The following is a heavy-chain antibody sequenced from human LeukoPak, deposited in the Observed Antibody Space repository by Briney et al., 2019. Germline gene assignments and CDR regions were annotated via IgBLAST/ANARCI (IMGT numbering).Heavy chain of an antibody. D-gene: IGHD6-19*01. CDR2: IDGSGNT. CDR3: ARDGGSGWFDY. Sequence: SSENLSLTCTVSGASISSYDWSWIRRPAGKGLEWIGRIDGSGNTNYNPSLKSRISVSVDTSKNQVSLKLSYVTAADTAVYYCARDGGSGWFDYWGQGTLVTVSS. CDR1: GASISSYD. J-gene: IGHJ4*02. V-gene: IGHV4-4*07.